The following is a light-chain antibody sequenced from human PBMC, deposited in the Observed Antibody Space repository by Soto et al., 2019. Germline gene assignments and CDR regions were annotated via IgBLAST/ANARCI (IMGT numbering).Light chain of an antibody. J-gene: IGLJ1*01. CDR2: GVS. Sequence: QYALTQPASVSGSPGQSITISCTGTSSDVGAYKYVSWYQQHPGKVPKLIIYGVSNRPSGVSNRFSGSKSGNTAFLAISGLQPEDEADYYCSSFTGTTTLDVFGTGTKLTVL. CDR3: SSFTGTTTLDV. CDR1: SSDVGAYKY. V-gene: IGLV2-14*03.